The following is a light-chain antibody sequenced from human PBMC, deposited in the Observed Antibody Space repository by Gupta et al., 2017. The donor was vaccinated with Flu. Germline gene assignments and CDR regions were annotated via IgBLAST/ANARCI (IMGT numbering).Light chain of an antibody. J-gene: IGKJ1*01. Sequence: ELVLTQSPGTLSLSPGERATLSCRASQSVSSSYLAWYQQKPGQAPRLLIYGASSRATGIPDRFSGSGSGTDCTLTISRLEPEDFAVYYCQQYGSSPGTFGQGTKVEIK. CDR2: GAS. CDR1: QSVSSSY. V-gene: IGKV3-20*01. CDR3: QQYGSSPGT.